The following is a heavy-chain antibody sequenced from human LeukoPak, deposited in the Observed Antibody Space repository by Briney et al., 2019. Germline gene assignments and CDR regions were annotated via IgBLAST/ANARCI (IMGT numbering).Heavy chain of an antibody. V-gene: IGHV4-61*02. CDR1: GGSIYSGTYY. CDR3: ASLGRTYYYDSSGYRDGFDI. CDR2: IYTSGST. D-gene: IGHD3-22*01. J-gene: IGHJ3*02. Sequence: SETLSLTCSVSGGSIYSGTYYWSWIRQPAGKGLEWIGRIYTSGSTNYNPSLKSRVTVSLDISKNQFSLKLSSVTAADTAVYYCASLGRTYYYDSSGYRDGFDIWGQGTMVTVSS.